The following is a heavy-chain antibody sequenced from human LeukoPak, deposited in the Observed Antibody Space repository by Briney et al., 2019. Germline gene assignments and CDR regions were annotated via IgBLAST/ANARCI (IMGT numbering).Heavy chain of an antibody. V-gene: IGHV3-23*01. Sequence: GGSLRLSCEASGFTFTTYALSWVRQAPGKGLEWVSVISGSRDSTYYADSVKGRFTISRDNSKNTLYLQMNSLRAEDTAVYYCARDGSAYDSSGYSGYWGQGTLVTVSS. J-gene: IGHJ4*02. CDR3: ARDGSAYDSSGYSGY. CDR1: GFTFTTYA. D-gene: IGHD3-22*01. CDR2: ISGSRDST.